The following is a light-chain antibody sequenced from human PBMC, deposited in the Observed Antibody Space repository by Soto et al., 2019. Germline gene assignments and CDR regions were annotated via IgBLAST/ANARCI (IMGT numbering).Light chain of an antibody. J-gene: IGKJ1*01. Sequence: DIQMTQSPSSVSVSVGDRVTITCRASQDIDSWLAWYQQKPGKAPKLLIYAASSLQSGVPSRFSASGSGTDFTFDISSLQPEDFATYYCQQYNSYSGTFGRGTKVDIK. V-gene: IGKV1D-16*01. CDR2: AAS. CDR1: QDIDSW. CDR3: QQYNSYSGT.